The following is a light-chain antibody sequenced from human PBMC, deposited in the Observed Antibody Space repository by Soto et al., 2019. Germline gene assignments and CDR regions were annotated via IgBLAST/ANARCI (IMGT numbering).Light chain of an antibody. CDR2: GAS. CDR1: QSLSSN. J-gene: IGKJ2*01. V-gene: IGKV3-15*01. Sequence: EILMTQSPATLSVSPGERATLSCRASQSLSSNLAWYQQKPGQAPRLLIYGASTRATGIPARFSGSGSGTELTLTITSLQSEDFAVYYCQQYNNWPPYTFGQGTKLEIK. CDR3: QQYNNWPPYT.